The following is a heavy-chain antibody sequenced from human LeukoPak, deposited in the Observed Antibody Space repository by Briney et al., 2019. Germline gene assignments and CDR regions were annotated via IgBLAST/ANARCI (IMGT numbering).Heavy chain of an antibody. CDR1: GFTFSNAW. J-gene: IGHJ4*02. Sequence: GGSLRLSCAASGFTFSNAWMSWVRQAPGKGLEWVANIKPDGSEAFYVDSVKGRFTISRDNAKNSLYLQMNSLKDEDTAVYYCARDFDWGQGTLVTVSS. CDR2: IKPDGSEA. V-gene: IGHV3-7*04. CDR3: ARDFD.